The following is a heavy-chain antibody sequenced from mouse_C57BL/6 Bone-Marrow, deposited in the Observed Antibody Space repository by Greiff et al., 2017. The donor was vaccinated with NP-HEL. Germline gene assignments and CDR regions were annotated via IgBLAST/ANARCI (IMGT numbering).Heavy chain of an antibody. CDR2: ISSGGSYT. CDR1: GFTFSSYG. CDR3: ARAYYGSSYAMDY. Sequence: EVMLVESGGDLVKPGGSLKLSCAASGFTFSSYGMSWVRQTPDKRLEWVATISSGGSYTYYPDSVKGRFTISRDNAKNTLYLQMSSLKSEDTAMYYCARAYYGSSYAMDYWGQGTSVTVSS. D-gene: IGHD1-1*01. J-gene: IGHJ4*01. V-gene: IGHV5-6*02.